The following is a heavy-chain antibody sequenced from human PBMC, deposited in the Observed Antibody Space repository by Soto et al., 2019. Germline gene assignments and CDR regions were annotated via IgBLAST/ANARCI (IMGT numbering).Heavy chain of an antibody. CDR1: GDSISGGASF. J-gene: IGHJ5*02. CDR2: VYYSGSS. CDR3: AKLSCTSSTCYFPGWFDP. Sequence: PSETLSLTCTVSGDSISGGASFWSWIRQPPGKGLEWIANVYYSGSSYYNPSLKSRLTISVDTTKNQFSLQLKSMTVADTAVYYCAKLSCTSSTCYFPGWFDPWGQGTLVTVSS. D-gene: IGHD2-2*01. V-gene: IGHV4-31*03.